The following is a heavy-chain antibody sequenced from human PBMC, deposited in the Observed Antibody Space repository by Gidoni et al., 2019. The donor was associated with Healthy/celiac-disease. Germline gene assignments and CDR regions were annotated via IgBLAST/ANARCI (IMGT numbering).Heavy chain of an antibody. D-gene: IGHD6-19*01. Sequence: GGNTGYAQKFQGRVTMTRNTSISTAYMELSSLRSEDTAVYYCARGRLTIAVAGTRTWFDPWGQGTLVTVSS. CDR3: ARGRLTIAVAGTRTWFDP. V-gene: IGHV1-8*01. J-gene: IGHJ5*02. CDR2: GGNT.